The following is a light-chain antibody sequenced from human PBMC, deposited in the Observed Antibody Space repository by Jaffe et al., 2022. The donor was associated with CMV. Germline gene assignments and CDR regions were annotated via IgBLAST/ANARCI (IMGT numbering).Light chain of an antibody. V-gene: IGLV4-69*02. CDR1: SEHNSYA. CDR2: LNSDGSH. J-gene: IGLJ2*01. Sequence: QLVLTQSPSASASLGASVKLTCTLSSEHNSYAIVWHQQQPEKGPRYLMKLNSDGSHSKGDGIPDRFSGSSSGAERYLTISSLQSEDEADYHCQTWGTGIVVFGGGTKLTVL. CDR3: QTWGTGIVV.